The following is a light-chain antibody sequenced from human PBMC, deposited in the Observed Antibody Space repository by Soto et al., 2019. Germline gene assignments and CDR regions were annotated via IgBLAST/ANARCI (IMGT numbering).Light chain of an antibody. Sequence: QSVLTQPASVSFSPGQSITISCTGTTSDIGAYDYVSWYQQHPGKAPKLLIYEVTDRPSGVSPRFSGSKSAHTASLTISGLQAEDEADYYCSSYASSNSLVFGGGTKLTVL. CDR3: SSYASSNSLV. CDR1: TSDIGAYDY. J-gene: IGLJ2*01. V-gene: IGLV2-14*01. CDR2: EVT.